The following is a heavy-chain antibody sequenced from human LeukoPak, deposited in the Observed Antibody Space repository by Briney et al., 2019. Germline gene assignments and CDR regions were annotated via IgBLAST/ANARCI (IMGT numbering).Heavy chain of an antibody. CDR1: GGSISSGGYY. V-gene: IGHV4-31*01. J-gene: IGHJ5*02. CDR3: ASGPRNWFDP. Sequence: SQTLSLTCTVSGGSISSGGYYWSWIRQHPGKGLEWIGYIYYSGSTYYNPSLKSPVTISVDTSKNQFSLKLSSVTAADTAVYYCASGPRNWFDPWGQGTLVTVSS. CDR2: IYYSGST.